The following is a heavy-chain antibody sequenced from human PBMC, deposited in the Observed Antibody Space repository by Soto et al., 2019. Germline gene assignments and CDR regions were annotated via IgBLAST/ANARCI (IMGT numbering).Heavy chain of an antibody. J-gene: IGHJ5*02. CDR2: IYYSGST. D-gene: IGHD3-3*01. V-gene: IGHV4-31*03. CDR1: GGSISSGGYY. Sequence: PSETLSLTCTVSGGSISSGGYYWSWIRQHPGKGLEWIGYIYYSGSTYYNPSLKSRVTISVDTSKNQFSLKLSSVTAADTAMYYCARGYYDFWSGYYYSGGSSSLFDPWGQGTLVTVSS. CDR3: ARGYYDFWSGYYYSGGSSSLFDP.